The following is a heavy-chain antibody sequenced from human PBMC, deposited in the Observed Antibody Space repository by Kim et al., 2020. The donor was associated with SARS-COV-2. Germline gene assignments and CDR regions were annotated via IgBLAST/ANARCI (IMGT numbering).Heavy chain of an antibody. V-gene: IGHV4-59*13. D-gene: IGHD6-13*01. J-gene: IGHJ5*02. CDR3: ARGGYSSSWTTSWFDP. CDR2: IYYSGST. CDR1: GGSISSYY. Sequence: SETLSLTCTVSGGSISSYYWSWIRQPPGKGLEWIGYIYYSGSTNYNPSLKSRVTISVDTSKNQFSLKLSSVTAADTAVYYCARGGYSSSWTTSWFDPWGQGTLVTVSS.